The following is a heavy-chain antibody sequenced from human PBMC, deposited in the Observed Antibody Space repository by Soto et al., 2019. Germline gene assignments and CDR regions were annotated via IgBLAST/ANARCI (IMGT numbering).Heavy chain of an antibody. J-gene: IGHJ3*02. CDR2: ISSSSSYI. Sequence: GGSLRLSCAASGFTFSSYSMNWVRQAPGKGLEWVSSISSSSSYIYYAGSVKGRFTISRDNAKNSLYLQMNSLRAEDTAVYYCARTGVVVSSDAFDIWGQGTMVTVSS. CDR3: ARTGVVVSSDAFDI. CDR1: GFTFSSYS. D-gene: IGHD2-15*01. V-gene: IGHV3-21*01.